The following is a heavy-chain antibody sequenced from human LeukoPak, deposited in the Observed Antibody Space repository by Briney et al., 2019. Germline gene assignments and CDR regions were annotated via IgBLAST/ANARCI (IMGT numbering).Heavy chain of an antibody. J-gene: IGHJ4*02. CDR1: GFTFSSYA. Sequence: QPGGSLRLSCAASGFTFSSYAMSWVRQAPGKGLEWVSAISVSGGSTYYADSVKGRFTISRDNSKNTLYLQMNNLRAEDTAVYYCAKPRVTSTVTTEFDYWGQGTLVTVSS. CDR2: ISVSGGST. V-gene: IGHV3-23*01. D-gene: IGHD4-17*01. CDR3: AKPRVTSTVTTEFDY.